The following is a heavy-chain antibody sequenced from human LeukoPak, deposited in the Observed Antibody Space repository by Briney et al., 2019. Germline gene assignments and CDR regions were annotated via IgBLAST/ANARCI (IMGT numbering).Heavy chain of an antibody. CDR3: ARDRRRYYYDSSGSLDAFDI. V-gene: IGHV4-59*01. CDR1: GGSISSYY. Sequence: SETLSLTCTVSGGSISSYYWSWIRQPPGKGLEWIGYIYYSGSTNYNPSLKSRVTISVDTSKNQFSLKLISVTAADTAVCYCARDRRRYYYDSSGSLDAFDIWGQGTMVTVSS. CDR2: IYYSGST. J-gene: IGHJ3*02. D-gene: IGHD3-22*01.